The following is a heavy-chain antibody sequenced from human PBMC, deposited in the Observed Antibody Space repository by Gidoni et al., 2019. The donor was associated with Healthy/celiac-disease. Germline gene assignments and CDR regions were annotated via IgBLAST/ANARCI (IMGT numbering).Heavy chain of an antibody. Sequence: QVQLVQSGAEVKKPGASVKVSCKASGYTFTSYAMHWVRQAPGQRLEWMGWINAGNGNKKYSQKFQGRVTITRETSASTAYMELSSLRSEDTAVYYCARDLGVLRGGSSYDWFDPWGQGTLVTVSS. CDR3: ARDLGVLRGGSSYDWFDP. D-gene: IGHD1-26*01. CDR1: GYTFTSYA. CDR2: INAGNGNK. V-gene: IGHV1-3*01. J-gene: IGHJ5*02.